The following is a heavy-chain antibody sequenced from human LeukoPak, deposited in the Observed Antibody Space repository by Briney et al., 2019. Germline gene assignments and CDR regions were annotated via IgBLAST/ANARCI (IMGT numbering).Heavy chain of an antibody. CDR1: GFTFNTYW. CDR3: ARALGSNSDY. D-gene: IGHD1-26*01. J-gene: IGHJ4*02. V-gene: IGHV3-74*01. CDR2: INSDGSRI. Sequence: PGGSLRLSCAASGFTFNTYWMHWVRQAPGKGLVWVSRINSDGSRINYADSVKGRFTIYRDNAKNTLYLQMNSLRAEDTAVYYCARALGSNSDYWGQGTLVTVSS.